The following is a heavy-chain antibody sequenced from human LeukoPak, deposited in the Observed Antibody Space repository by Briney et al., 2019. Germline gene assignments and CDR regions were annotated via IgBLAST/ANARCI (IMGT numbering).Heavy chain of an antibody. D-gene: IGHD1-26*01. CDR1: GFTFSDYG. J-gene: IGHJ5*02. CDR2: ISTSGDAI. V-gene: IGHV3-48*04. CDR3: ATWDRFDP. Sequence: GGSLRLSCAASGFTFSDYGMNWGREAPGKGLEWGSYISTSGDAIYYADSAQRRFTISRDNSKSSLYLQMYSLGADATAVYYWATWDRFDPWGQGTLVTVSS.